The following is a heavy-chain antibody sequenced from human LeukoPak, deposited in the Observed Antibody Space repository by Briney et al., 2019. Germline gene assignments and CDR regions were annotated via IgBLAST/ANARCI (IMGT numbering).Heavy chain of an antibody. CDR1: GXTFSSYS. Sequence: PGGSLRLSCAASGXTFSSYSMNWVRQAPGKGREWVSYISSSSSTIYYADSVKGRFTISRDNAKNSLYLQMNSLRDEDTAVYYCARWAGSGSYYNVPIEYFQHWGQGTLVTVSS. CDR3: ARWAGSGSYYNVPIEYFQH. V-gene: IGHV3-48*02. D-gene: IGHD3-10*01. J-gene: IGHJ1*01. CDR2: ISSSSSTI.